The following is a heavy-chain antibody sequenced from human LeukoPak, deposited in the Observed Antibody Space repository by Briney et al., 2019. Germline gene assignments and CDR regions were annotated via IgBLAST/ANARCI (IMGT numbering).Heavy chain of an antibody. CDR2: IYYSGST. CDR1: DGSITNYD. J-gene: IGHJ3*02. CDR3: ARTRLPGYDSSLLMFFDI. V-gene: IGHV4-59*01. D-gene: IGHD3-22*01. Sequence: SSETLSLTCTVSDGSITNYDWSWIRQPPGKGLEWIGYIYYSGSTNYNPSLKSRVTISVDTSKNQFSLKLSSVTAADTAVYYCARTRLPGYDSSLLMFFDIWGQGTMVTVSS.